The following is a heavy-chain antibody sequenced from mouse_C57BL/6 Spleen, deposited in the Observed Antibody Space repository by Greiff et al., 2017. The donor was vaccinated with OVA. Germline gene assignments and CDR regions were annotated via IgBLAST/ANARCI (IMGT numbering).Heavy chain of an antibody. V-gene: IGHV1-53*01. J-gene: IGHJ1*03. CDR2: INPSNGGT. Sequence: QVQLQQPGTELVKPGASVKLSCKASGYTFTSYWMHWVKQRPGQGLEWIGNINPSNGGTNYNEKFKSKATLTVDKSSGTAYMQLSSLTSEDSAVYYCARDRLLRWYFDVWGTGTTVTVSS. CDR1: GYTFTSYW. CDR3: ARDRLLRWYFDV. D-gene: IGHD2-3*01.